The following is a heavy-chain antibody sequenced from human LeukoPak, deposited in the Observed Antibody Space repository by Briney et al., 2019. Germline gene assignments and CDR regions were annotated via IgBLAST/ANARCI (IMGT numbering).Heavy chain of an antibody. CDR1: GFTFSSYW. CDR3: ARDTYSGWFRHYYGMDV. J-gene: IGHJ6*02. CDR2: IKQDGSEK. V-gene: IGHV3-7*01. D-gene: IGHD6-19*01. Sequence: GGSLTLSCAASGFTFSSYWMSWVRQAPGKGLEWVANIKQDGSEKYYVDSVKGRFTISRDNAKNSLYLQMNSLRAEDTAVYYCARDTYSGWFRHYYGMDVWGQGTTVTVSS.